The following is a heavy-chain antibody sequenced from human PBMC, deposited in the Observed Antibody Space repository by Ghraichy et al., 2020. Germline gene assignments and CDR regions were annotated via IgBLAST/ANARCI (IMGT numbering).Heavy chain of an antibody. CDR2: ISGSGGST. V-gene: IGHV3-23*01. Sequence: GESLNISCAASGFTFSSYAMSWVRQAPGKGLEWVSAISGSGGSTYYADSVKGRFTISRDNSKNTLYLQMNSLRAEDTAVYYCAKSESYYYDSSGYYNYWGQGTLVTVSS. CDR3: AKSESYYYDSSGYYNY. J-gene: IGHJ4*02. CDR1: GFTFSSYA. D-gene: IGHD3-22*01.